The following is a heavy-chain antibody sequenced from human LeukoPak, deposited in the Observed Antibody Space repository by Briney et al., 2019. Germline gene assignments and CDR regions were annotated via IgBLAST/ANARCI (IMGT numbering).Heavy chain of an antibody. Sequence: GSLRLSCAASGFTFSNAWMSWVRQAPGKGLEWVGRIKSKTDGGTTDYDAPAKGRFTISRDDSKNTLYLQMNSLKTEDTAVYYCTTATASDILTGYYGGYYFDYWGQGTLVTVSS. J-gene: IGHJ4*02. D-gene: IGHD3-9*01. CDR3: TTATASDILTGYYGGYYFDY. CDR2: IKSKTDGGTT. CDR1: GFTFSNAW. V-gene: IGHV3-15*01.